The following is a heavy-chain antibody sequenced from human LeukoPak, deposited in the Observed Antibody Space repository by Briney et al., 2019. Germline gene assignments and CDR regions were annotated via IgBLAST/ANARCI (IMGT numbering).Heavy chain of an antibody. CDR1: GFTFSNAW. CDR3: AKRDASGSFFLDF. Sequence: PGGSLRLSCAASGFTFSNAWMSWVRQAPAKGLEWVSAISDSGGSTYYANSVKGRFTISRDNSKNMLYLQLNSLRAEDTAVYYCAKRDASGSFFLDFWGQGTLVTVSS. J-gene: IGHJ4*02. D-gene: IGHD3-10*01. CDR2: ISDSGGST. V-gene: IGHV3-23*01.